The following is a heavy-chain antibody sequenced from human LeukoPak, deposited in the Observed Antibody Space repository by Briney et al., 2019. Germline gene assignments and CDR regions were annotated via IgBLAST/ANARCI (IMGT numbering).Heavy chain of an antibody. D-gene: IGHD6-19*01. CDR2: IRYDGSNK. V-gene: IGHV3-30*02. J-gene: IGHJ4*02. CDR1: GFTFSTYG. Sequence: PGGSLRLSCAASGFTFSTYGMHWVRQAPGKGLEWVAFIRYDGSNKYYADSVKSRFTISRDNSKNTLYLQMKSLRAEETAVYFCARDHSGGGSSGWYVITYWGQGTLVTVSS. CDR3: ARDHSGGGSSGWYVITY.